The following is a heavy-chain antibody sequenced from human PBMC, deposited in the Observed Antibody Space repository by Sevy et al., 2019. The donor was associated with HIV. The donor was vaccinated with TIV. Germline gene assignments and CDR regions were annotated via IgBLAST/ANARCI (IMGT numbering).Heavy chain of an antibody. CDR1: GFTFSKYS. J-gene: IGHJ4*02. CDR3: AREGCTKPQDY. CDR2: FSFGCGRI. Sequence: GGSLRLSCEASGFTFSKYSMSWVRQAPGKGLEWVSTFSFGCGRINYADSVKGRFTISREDSKNTLYLQMNSLRAEDTAVYYCAREGCTKPQDYWGQGTLVTVSS. V-gene: IGHV3-23*01. D-gene: IGHD2-8*01.